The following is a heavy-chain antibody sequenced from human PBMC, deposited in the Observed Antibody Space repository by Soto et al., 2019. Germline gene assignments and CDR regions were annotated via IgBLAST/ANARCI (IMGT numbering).Heavy chain of an antibody. V-gene: IGHV3-33*01. CDR3: ARGRLRELLFPLDY. CDR1: GFTFSSYG. J-gene: IGHJ4*02. D-gene: IGHD3-10*01. Sequence: QVQLVESWGGVVQPGRSLRLSCAASGFTFSSYGMHWVRQAPGKGLEWVAVIWYDGSNKYYADSVKGRFTISRDNSKNTLYLQMNSLRAEDTAVYYCARGRLRELLFPLDYWGQGTLVTVSS. CDR2: IWYDGSNK.